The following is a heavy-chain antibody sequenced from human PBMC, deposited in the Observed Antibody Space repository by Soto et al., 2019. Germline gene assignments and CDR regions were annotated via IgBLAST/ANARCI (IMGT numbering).Heavy chain of an antibody. V-gene: IGHV4-34*01. CDR1: GGSFSGYY. D-gene: IGHD3-22*01. CDR3: ARKSPPYYYDSSGYKRNWFDP. J-gene: IGHJ5*02. Sequence: SETLSLTCAVYGGSFSGYYWSWIRQPPGKGLEWIGEINHSGSTNYNPSLKSRVTISVDTSKNQFSLKLSSVTAAGTAVYYCARKSPPYYYDSSGYKRNWFDPWGQGTLVTVSS. CDR2: INHSGST.